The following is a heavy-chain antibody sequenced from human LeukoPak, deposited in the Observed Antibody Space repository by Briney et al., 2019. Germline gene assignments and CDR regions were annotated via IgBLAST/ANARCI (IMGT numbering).Heavy chain of an antibody. CDR1: GFTFSSYA. CDR2: IKQDGTEK. Sequence: PGGSLRLSCAASGFTFSSYAMSWVRQAPGKGLEWVANIKQDGTEKYYVDSVKGRFTISRDNAKNSLFLQMDSLRAEDTAVYYCARQSYDGYHYPDYWGQGSLVTVSS. D-gene: IGHD5-24*01. V-gene: IGHV3-7*01. CDR3: ARQSYDGYHYPDY. J-gene: IGHJ4*02.